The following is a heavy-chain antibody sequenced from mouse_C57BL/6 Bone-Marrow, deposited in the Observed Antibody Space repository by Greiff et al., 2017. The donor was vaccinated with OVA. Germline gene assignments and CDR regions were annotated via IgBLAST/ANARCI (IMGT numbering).Heavy chain of an antibody. D-gene: IGHD1-1*01. Sequence: VKLMESGAELARPGASVKLSCKASGYTFTSYGISWVKQRTGQGLEWIGEIYPRSGNTYYNEKFKGKATLTADKSSSTAYMELRSLTSEDSAVYFCERLLREAYWGQGTLVTVSA. J-gene: IGHJ3*01. V-gene: IGHV1-81*01. CDR3: ERLLREAY. CDR2: IYPRSGNT. CDR1: GYTFTSYG.